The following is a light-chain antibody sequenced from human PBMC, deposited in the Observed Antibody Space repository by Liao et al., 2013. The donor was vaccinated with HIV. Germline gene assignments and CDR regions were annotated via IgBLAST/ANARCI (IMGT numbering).Light chain of an antibody. J-gene: IGLJ1*01. CDR2: QDN. Sequence: SFELIQPPSVSVSPGQTASITCSGDKLGDNFAFWYQQRPGQSPALIIYQDNKRPSGIPERFSGSNSGNTATLTISGTQAVDEADYYCQVWDSYSTFVFGTGTKVTVL. CDR3: QVWDSYSTFV. CDR1: KLGDNF. V-gene: IGLV3-1*01.